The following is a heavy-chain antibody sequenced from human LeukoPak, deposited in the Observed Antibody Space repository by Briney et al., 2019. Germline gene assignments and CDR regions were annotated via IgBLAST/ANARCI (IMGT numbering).Heavy chain of an antibody. V-gene: IGHV1-3*01. CDR3: ARGRYSSGWYSFDY. Sequence: ASVKVSCKASGYTFTSYAMHWVRQAPGQRLEWMGWINAGNGSTKYSQKFQGRVTITRDTSASTAYMELSSLRSEDTAVYYCARGRYSSGWYSFDYWGQGTLVTVSS. D-gene: IGHD6-19*01. J-gene: IGHJ4*02. CDR2: INAGNGST. CDR1: GYTFTSYA.